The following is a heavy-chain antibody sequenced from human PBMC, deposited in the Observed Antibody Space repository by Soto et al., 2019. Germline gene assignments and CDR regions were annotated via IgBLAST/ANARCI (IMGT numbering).Heavy chain of an antibody. J-gene: IGHJ4*02. D-gene: IGHD6-13*01. V-gene: IGHV3-23*01. CDR2: ISGSGGST. CDR1: GFTFSSYA. CDR3: AKVSGSSSWAIFDY. Sequence: LRLSCAASGFTFSSYAMSWVRQAPGKGLEWVSAISGSGGSTYYADSVKGRFTISRDNSKNTLYLQMNSLRAEDTAVYYCAKVSGSSSWAIFDYWGQGTLVTVSS.